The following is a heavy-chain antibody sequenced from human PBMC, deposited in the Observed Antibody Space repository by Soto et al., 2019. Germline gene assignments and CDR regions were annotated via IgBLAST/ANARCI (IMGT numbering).Heavy chain of an antibody. D-gene: IGHD3-3*01. J-gene: IGHJ4*02. CDR1: GFTFDEYA. CDR3: AKDISRGPTKNYDFWSGPDY. Sequence: XVSLRLSCAASGFTFDEYAMHWVRQAPRKGLEWVSLISWDGSNRYYADSVKGRFTISRDNSKYSLYLQMNSLRAEDTALYYCAKDISRGPTKNYDFWSGPDYWGQGTLVTVSS. CDR2: ISWDGSNR. V-gene: IGHV3-43D*04.